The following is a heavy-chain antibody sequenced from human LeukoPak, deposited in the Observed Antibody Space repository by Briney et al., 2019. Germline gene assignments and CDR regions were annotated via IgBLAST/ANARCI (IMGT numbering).Heavy chain of an antibody. J-gene: IGHJ4*02. V-gene: IGHV3-30*03. CDR1: GFTFSSYG. CDR3: ASLLGSYCSGGSCYV. CDR2: ISYDGSNK. Sequence: GGSLRLSCAASGFTFSSYGMHWVRQAPGKGLEWVAVISYDGSNKYYADSVKGRFTISRDNSKNTPYLQMNSLRADDTAVYYCASLLGSYCSGGSCYVWGQGTLVTVSS. D-gene: IGHD2-15*01.